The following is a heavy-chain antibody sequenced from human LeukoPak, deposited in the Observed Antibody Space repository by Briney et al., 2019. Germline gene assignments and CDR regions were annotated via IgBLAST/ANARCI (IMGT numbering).Heavy chain of an antibody. Sequence: PSQTLSLTCTVSGGSISSGSYYWSWIRQPAGKGLEWIGRIYTSGSTNYNPSLKSRVTISVDTSKNQFSLKLSSVTAADTAVYYCARDHEYSSSWHRVVAFDIWGQGTMVTVSS. CDR3: ARDHEYSSSWHRVVAFDI. CDR2: IYTSGST. J-gene: IGHJ3*02. V-gene: IGHV4-61*02. D-gene: IGHD6-13*01. CDR1: GGSISSGSYY.